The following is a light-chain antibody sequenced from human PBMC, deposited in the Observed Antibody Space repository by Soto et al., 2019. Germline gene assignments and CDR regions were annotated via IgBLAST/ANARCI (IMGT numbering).Light chain of an antibody. CDR1: SSDVGGYNY. CDR3: SSYRSGGTFV. V-gene: IGLV2-14*01. J-gene: IGLJ1*01. CDR2: VVS. Sequence: QSALTQPASVSWSPGQSIAISCTGTSSDVGGYNYVSWHQQHPGKAPKVLISVVSNRPSGVSNRFSGSKSGNTASLTISGLQAEDEADYYCSSYRSGGTFVFGSGTKVTVL.